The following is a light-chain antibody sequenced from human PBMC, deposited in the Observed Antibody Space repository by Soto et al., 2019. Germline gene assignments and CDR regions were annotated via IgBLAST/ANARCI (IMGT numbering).Light chain of an antibody. CDR3: QQLNGYPPS. CDR2: AAS. V-gene: IGKV1-9*01. Sequence: IQLTQSPSSLSASVGDRVTITCRASQGISSYLAWYQQKPGKAPKLLIYAASTLQSGVPSRFSGGGSGTDFNLTISRLKPQDFDTYYCQQLNGYPPSFGGGTKV. J-gene: IGKJ4*01. CDR1: QGISSY.